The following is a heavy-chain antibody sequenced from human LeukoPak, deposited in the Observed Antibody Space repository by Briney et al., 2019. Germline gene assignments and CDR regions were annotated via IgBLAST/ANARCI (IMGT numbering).Heavy chain of an antibody. CDR1: GGSIXXSXXX. CDR3: VRHDYYDSSGYYYIDY. D-gene: IGHD3-22*01. Sequence: GGSIXXSXXXWGXIRXPPGXXXXXIGXXXYSGSTYYNPSLKSRVTISVDTSKNQFSLKLSSVTAADTAVYYCVRHDYYDSSGYYYIDYWGQGTLVTVSS. J-gene: IGHJ4*02. CDR2: XXYSGST. V-gene: IGHV4-39*01.